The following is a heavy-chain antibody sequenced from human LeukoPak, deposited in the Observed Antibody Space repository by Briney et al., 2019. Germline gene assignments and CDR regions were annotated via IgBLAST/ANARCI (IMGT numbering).Heavy chain of an antibody. CDR3: ARDKLSNYYYYGMDV. CDR2: IIPILGIA. CDR1: GGTFSSYA. V-gene: IGHV1-69*04. Sequence: GASVTVSCKASGGTFSSYAISWVRQAPGQGLEWMGRIIPILGIANYAQKFQGRVTITADKSTSTAYMELSSLRSEDMAVYYCARDKLSNYYYYGMDVWGQGTTVTVSS. J-gene: IGHJ6*02. D-gene: IGHD1-1*01.